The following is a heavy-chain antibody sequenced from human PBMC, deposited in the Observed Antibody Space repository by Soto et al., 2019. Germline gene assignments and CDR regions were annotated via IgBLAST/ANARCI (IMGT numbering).Heavy chain of an antibody. D-gene: IGHD2-2*01. CDR2: ISSSSSYI. CDR3: ARTPAGYCSSTSCYRSHFMDV. V-gene: IGHV3-21*01. Sequence: LRLSCAASGFTFSSYSMNWVRQAPGKGLEWVSSISSSSSYIYYADSVKGRFTISRDNAKNSLYLQMNSLRAEDTAVYYCARTPAGYCSSTSCYRSHFMDVWGQGTTVTVSS. CDR1: GFTFSSYS. J-gene: IGHJ6*02.